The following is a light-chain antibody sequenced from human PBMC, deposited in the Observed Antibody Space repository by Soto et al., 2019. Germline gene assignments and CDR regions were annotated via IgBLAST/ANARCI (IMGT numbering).Light chain of an antibody. CDR3: QQYDNLPLT. V-gene: IGKV1-33*01. CDR2: DAS. Sequence: DIQMTHSPSSLSASVGDRVTITCQASQDINNYLNWYQQKSGKAPKLLIYDASDLETGVPSRFSGSGSGKDFTFTISSLQPEDIATYYCQQYDNLPLTFGGGTKVEIX. CDR1: QDINNY. J-gene: IGKJ4*01.